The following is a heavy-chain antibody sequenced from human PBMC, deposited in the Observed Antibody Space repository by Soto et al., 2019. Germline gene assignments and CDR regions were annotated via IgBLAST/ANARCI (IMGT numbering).Heavy chain of an antibody. Sequence: GGSLRLSCAASGFTFDDYAMHWVRQAPGKGLEWVSGISWNSGSIGYADSVKGRFTISRDNAKNSLYLQMNSLRAEDTALYYCAKDLIRGYSYGCLDYWGQGTLVTVSS. J-gene: IGHJ4*02. CDR2: ISWNSGSI. CDR1: GFTFDDYA. CDR3: AKDLIRGYSYGCLDY. V-gene: IGHV3-9*01. D-gene: IGHD5-18*01.